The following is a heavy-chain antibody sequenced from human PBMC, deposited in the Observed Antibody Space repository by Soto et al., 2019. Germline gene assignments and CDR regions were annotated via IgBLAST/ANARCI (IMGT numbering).Heavy chain of an antibody. CDR1: GYTFTGYY. V-gene: IGHV1-2*02. Sequence: ASVKVSCKASGYTFTGYYVHWVRQAPGQGLEWMGWINPNSGGTIYSQKVQGRVTMTSDTSISTVHMKLSSLRFDDTAVYYCAGTGNFGSGTSLRVDYWGLGTLVTVSS. J-gene: IGHJ4*01. D-gene: IGHD3-10*01. CDR2: INPNSGGT. CDR3: AGTGNFGSGTSLRVDY.